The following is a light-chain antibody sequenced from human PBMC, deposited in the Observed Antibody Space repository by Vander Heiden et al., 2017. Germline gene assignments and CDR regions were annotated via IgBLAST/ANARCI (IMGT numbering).Light chain of an antibody. CDR1: SLRNYY. Sequence: SSELTQDPAVSVALGQTVRITCQGDSLRNYYASWYQHKSGQAPIRVIYGKNNRPSGIPDRFSGYSSGNTASFKITGAQAEDEADDYCNYRDSGGNLLVFGGGTKLTVL. CDR2: GKN. V-gene: IGLV3-19*01. J-gene: IGLJ3*02. CDR3: NYRDSGGNLLV.